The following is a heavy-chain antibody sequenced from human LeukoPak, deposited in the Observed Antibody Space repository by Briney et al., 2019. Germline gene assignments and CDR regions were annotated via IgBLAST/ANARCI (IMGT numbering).Heavy chain of an antibody. V-gene: IGHV1-24*01. CDR1: GYTLTELS. J-gene: IGHJ4*02. CDR2: FDPEDGET. Sequence: ASVKASCKVSGYTLTELSMHWVRQAPGKGLEWMGGFDPEDGETIYAQKFQGRVTMTEDTSTDTAYMELSSLRSEDTAVYYCATVYYYGSGSYYNPLDYWGQGTLVTVSS. D-gene: IGHD3-10*01. CDR3: ATVYYYGSGSYYNPLDY.